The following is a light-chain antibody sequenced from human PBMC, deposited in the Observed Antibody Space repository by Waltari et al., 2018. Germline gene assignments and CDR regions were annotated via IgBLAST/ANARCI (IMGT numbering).Light chain of an antibody. V-gene: IGLV1-40*01. CDR1: RSNIGAGYD. J-gene: IGLJ1*01. CDR2: AKS. Sequence: QSVLTQPPSVSGAPGQRVTISCTGSRSNIGAGYDGHWYQQFPGVAPKLVMFAKSSRPSGVPYRFSVFNSEPSASLILPGLQAEDEADYYCQSYDTSLSGSHVFGPGTKVTVL. CDR3: QSYDTSLSGSHV.